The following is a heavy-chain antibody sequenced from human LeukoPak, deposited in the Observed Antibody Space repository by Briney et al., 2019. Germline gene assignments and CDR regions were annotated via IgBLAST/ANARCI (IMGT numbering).Heavy chain of an antibody. CDR1: GGSFSGYY. V-gene: IGHV4-39*01. Sequence: TSETLSLTCAVYGGSFSGYYWGWIRQPPGKGLEWIGSIYSSGNTYYNPSLKSRVTMSVDTSKDQFSLNLSFVTAADTAVYYCARHASGSYNNFQHWSQGILVTVSS. CDR3: ARHASGSYNNFQH. CDR2: IYSSGNT. J-gene: IGHJ1*01. D-gene: IGHD1-26*01.